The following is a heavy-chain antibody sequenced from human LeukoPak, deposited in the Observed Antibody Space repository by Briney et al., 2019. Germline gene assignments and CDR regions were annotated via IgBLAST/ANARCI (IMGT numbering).Heavy chain of an antibody. Sequence: GGSLRLSCAASGFTFNDCAMSWVRKAPGKGLEWVSAISGSGGTTYYADSVKGRFTFSRDNSKNTLYLQMNSLRAEDTAVYYCAKEEGYYYDSGGYYVEYFQHWGQGTLVTVTS. J-gene: IGHJ1*01. CDR3: AKEEGYYYDSGGYYVEYFQH. V-gene: IGHV3-23*01. CDR1: GFTFNDCA. D-gene: IGHD3-22*01. CDR2: ISGSGGTT.